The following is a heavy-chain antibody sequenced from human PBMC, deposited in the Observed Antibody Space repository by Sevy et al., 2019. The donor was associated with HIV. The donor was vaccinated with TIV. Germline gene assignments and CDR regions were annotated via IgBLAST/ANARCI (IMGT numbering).Heavy chain of an antibody. CDR3: ARAGRAVVVITKPLDY. CDR2: IWYDGSNK. Sequence: GGSLRLSCAASGFTFSSHGMHWVHQAPGKGLEWVAVIWYDGSNKYYADSGKGRFTISRDNSKNTLYLQMNSLRAEDTAVYYCARAGRAVVVITKPLDYWGQGTLVTVSS. D-gene: IGHD3-22*01. V-gene: IGHV3-33*01. J-gene: IGHJ4*02. CDR1: GFTFSSHG.